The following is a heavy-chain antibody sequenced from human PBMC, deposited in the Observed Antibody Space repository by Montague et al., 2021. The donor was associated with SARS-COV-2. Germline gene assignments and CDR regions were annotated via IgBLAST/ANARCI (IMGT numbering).Heavy chain of an antibody. D-gene: IGHD5-12*01. J-gene: IGHJ4*02. CDR2: IYTSGST. CDR1: GGSISSGSYY. CDR3: ARAHSGSWAHLGN. Sequence: TLSLTCTVSGGSISSGSYYWSWIRQPPGKGLEWIGRIYTSGSTYYSLSLKSRVTISVDTSKNQFSLKLTSVTAADTAVYYCARAHSGSWAHLGNGGRGSLVTVSS. V-gene: IGHV4-61*02.